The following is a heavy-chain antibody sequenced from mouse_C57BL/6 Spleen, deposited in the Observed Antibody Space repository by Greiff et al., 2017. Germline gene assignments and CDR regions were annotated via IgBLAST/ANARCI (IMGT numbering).Heavy chain of an antibody. J-gene: IGHJ2*01. CDR1: GFNIKDDY. Sequence: EVQLQQSGAELVRPGASVKLSCTASGFNIKDDYMHWVKQRPEQGLEWIGWIDPENGDTEYASKFQGKATITADTSSNTAYLQLSSLTSEDTAVYYGTTDYYGSSYERVYFDYWGQGTTLTVSS. CDR3: TTDYYGSSYERVYFDY. CDR2: IDPENGDT. V-gene: IGHV14-4*01. D-gene: IGHD1-1*01.